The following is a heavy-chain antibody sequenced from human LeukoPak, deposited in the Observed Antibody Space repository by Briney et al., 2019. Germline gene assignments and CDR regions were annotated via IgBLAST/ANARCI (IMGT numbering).Heavy chain of an antibody. D-gene: IGHD2-15*01. V-gene: IGHV3-21*01. CDR3: ARDGASRQKYCSGGSCPYAFDI. CDR1: GFTFSSYS. CDR2: ISSSSSYI. Sequence: GGSLRLSCAASGFTFSSYSMNWVRQAPGKGLEWVSSISSSSSYIYYADSVKGRFTISRDNAKNSLYLQMNSLRAEDTAVYYCARDGASRQKYCSGGSCPYAFDIWGQGTVVTVSS. J-gene: IGHJ3*02.